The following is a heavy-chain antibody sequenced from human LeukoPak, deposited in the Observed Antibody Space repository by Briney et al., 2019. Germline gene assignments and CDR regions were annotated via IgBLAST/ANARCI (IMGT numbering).Heavy chain of an antibody. CDR1: GYTVRGYY. Sequence: ASVKVSCKASGYTVRGYYIHWVRQAPGQGLEWMGWINPNSGGTNYAQKFQGGVTMTRVTSISTAYMEVNSLRSDDTAVYYCARVQYGSGSYDKWGQGTTVTVSS. CDR2: INPNSGGT. J-gene: IGHJ3*02. V-gene: IGHV1-2*02. CDR3: ARVQYGSGSYDK. D-gene: IGHD3-10*01.